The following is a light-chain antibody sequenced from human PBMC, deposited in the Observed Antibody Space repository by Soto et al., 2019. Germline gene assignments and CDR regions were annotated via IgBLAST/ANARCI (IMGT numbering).Light chain of an antibody. CDR1: QGIRRD. V-gene: IGKV1-17*01. J-gene: IGKJ4*01. CDR3: LQHHSYPLT. Sequence: DIQLTQSPSSLSAPVGGRVTITCRASQGIRRDLGWYQQKPGKAPTRLIYAVSSLHRGVPSRCSGSGSGTAVTLTISSLQPEDAATYYWLQHHSYPLTFGGGTKVEIK. CDR2: AVS.